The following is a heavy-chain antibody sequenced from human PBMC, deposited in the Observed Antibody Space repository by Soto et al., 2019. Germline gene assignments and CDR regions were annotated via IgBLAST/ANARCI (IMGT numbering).Heavy chain of an antibody. V-gene: IGHV3-23*01. CDR1: GFTFSSYA. CDR3: AKDVSYGDPFVY. CDR2: ISGSGCST. Sequence: EVQLLESGGALVQPGGSLRLSCAASGFTFSSYAMNWVRQAPGKGLEWVSAISGSGCSTYYADSVEGRFIISRDNSKNTLYLQMTSLRAENTAVYYCAKDVSYGDPFVYWGQGTLVTVSS. J-gene: IGHJ4*02. D-gene: IGHD4-17*01.